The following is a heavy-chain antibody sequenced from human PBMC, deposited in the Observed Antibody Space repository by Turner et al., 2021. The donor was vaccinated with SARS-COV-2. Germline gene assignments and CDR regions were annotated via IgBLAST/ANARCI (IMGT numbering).Heavy chain of an antibody. Sequence: EVQLLESGGGLVQPGGSLRLSCAASGFTFSSYAMSWVRQAPGKGLEWVSAISGSGGIKYYADSVKGRFTISRDNSKNTLYLQMNSLRAEDTAVYYCASPVIAVAGTTFDYWGQGTLVTVSS. V-gene: IGHV3-23*01. CDR3: ASPVIAVAGTTFDY. D-gene: IGHD6-19*01. CDR1: GFTFSSYA. J-gene: IGHJ4*02. CDR2: ISGSGGIK.